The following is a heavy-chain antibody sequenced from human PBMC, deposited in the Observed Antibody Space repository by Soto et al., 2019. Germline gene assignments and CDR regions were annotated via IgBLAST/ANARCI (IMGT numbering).Heavy chain of an antibody. J-gene: IGHJ4*02. Sequence: QVQLVQSGAEVKKPGASVKVSCEAYGYTFRNYGITWVRQAPGQGLEWLGWVSAYNRNTNYAQKFQERVTMTTDTPTSTAYMELRSLRSDDTAIYFCARERRWEALPYWGQGTRVTVSS. CDR2: VSAYNRNT. D-gene: IGHD1-26*01. CDR1: GYTFRNYG. CDR3: ARERRWEALPY. V-gene: IGHV1-18*01.